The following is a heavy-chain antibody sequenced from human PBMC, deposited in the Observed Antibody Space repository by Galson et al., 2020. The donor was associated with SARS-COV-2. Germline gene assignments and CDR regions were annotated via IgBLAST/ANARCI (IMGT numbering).Heavy chain of an antibody. D-gene: IGHD3-10*01. J-gene: IGHJ6*02. Sequence: GESLKISCKASGYTFTGYYMHWVRQAPGQGLEWMGWINPNSGGTNYAQKFQGWVTMTRDTSISTAYMELSRLRSDDTAVYYCARACSFGELLGDYYYYYGMDVWGQGTTVTVSS. CDR1: GYTFTGYY. CDR3: ARACSFGELLGDYYYYYGMDV. V-gene: IGHV1-2*04. CDR2: INPNSGGT.